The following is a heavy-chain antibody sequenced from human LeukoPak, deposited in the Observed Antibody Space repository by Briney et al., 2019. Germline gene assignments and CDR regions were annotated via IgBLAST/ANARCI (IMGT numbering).Heavy chain of an antibody. D-gene: IGHD2-2*01. V-gene: IGHV3-15*01. CDR3: TTDRLDSRTTCLSAFTIEGEGTMVTGSSGKKV. CDR1: GFSLTYDW. Sequence: PGGSLRLSCAASGFSLTYDWISWVRQAPGKGLEWVGRIKSKTDGETTDYAAPVKGRFTFSRDELKDTVYLQMNSLQTEDRAVFYCTTDRLDSRTTCLSAFTIEGEGTMVTGSSGKKVWGQGTMVTVSS. J-gene: IGHJ3*01. CDR2: IKSKTDGETT.